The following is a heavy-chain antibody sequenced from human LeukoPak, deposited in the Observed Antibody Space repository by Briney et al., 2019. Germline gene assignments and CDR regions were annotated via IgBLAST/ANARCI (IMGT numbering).Heavy chain of an antibody. D-gene: IGHD6-19*01. V-gene: IGHV3-23*01. J-gene: IGHJ4*02. CDR3: AKSGDSGGWWLRGYFDS. Sequence: GGSLRLSCAASAFTFRNYGISWVRQHPGKGPEWVSGISARGGSTYYADSVKRRYTISRDNSKNTVYLQMNSLTGDDTAIYYCAKSGDSGGWWLRGYFDSWGQGTPVTVSS. CDR1: AFTFRNYG. CDR2: ISARGGST.